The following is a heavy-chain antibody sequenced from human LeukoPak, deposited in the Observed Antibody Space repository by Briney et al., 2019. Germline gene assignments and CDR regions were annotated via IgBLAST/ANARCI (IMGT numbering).Heavy chain of an antibody. CDR1: GYTFTGYY. J-gene: IGHJ4*02. Sequence: ASVKVSCKASGYTFTGYYMHWVRQAPGQGLEWMGWTNPSSGDTNYAQKFQGRVTMTRDTSISTAYMEVTRLRSDDTAVYYCARDGTFDYWGQGTLVTVSS. CDR2: TNPSSGDT. V-gene: IGHV1-2*02. CDR3: ARDGTFDY.